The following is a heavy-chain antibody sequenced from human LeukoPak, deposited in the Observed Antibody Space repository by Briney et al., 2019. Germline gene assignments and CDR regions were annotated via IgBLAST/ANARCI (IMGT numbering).Heavy chain of an antibody. J-gene: IGHJ6*03. CDR2: ISHSGST. Sequence: PSETLSLTCSVSGASISDYYWTWVRQPPGKRLQWIGSISHSGSTKYNPSLNSRVSISIDTSTDQFSLKLRSVTAADTAVYYCAREPRYYRDSYSSYIDVWGKGTTVTVSS. CDR1: GASISDYY. CDR3: AREPRYYRDSYSSYIDV. D-gene: IGHD3-22*01. V-gene: IGHV4-59*01.